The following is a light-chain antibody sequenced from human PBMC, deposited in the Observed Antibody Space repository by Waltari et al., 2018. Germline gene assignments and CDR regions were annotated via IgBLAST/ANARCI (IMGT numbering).Light chain of an antibody. CDR2: GAC. Sequence: SLRTRRRVSRALAWNQQKPGQATRRLISGACKRTTGIPDRFSGSGSGTDFSLIISRLEPEDFAVYDCQHYVSLPVTFSQGTKVEIK. CDR1: RRVSRA. J-gene: IGKJ1*01. V-gene: IGKV3-20*01. CDR3: QHYVSLPVT.